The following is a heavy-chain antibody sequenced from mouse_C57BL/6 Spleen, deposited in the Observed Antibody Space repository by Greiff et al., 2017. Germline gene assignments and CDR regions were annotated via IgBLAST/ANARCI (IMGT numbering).Heavy chain of an antibody. CDR2: IYPGDGDN. D-gene: IGHD5-5*01. J-gene: IGHJ2*01. CDR3: SRKRLPYCFDY. Sequence: QVQLKQSGAELVKPGASVKISCKASGYAFSSYWMNWVKQRPGKGLEWIGQIYPGDGDNNYNGKFKGKVTLTADKSSSTAYMQLSSLTAEESAVYFCSRKRLPYCFDYWGQGTTLTVSS. V-gene: IGHV1-80*01. CDR1: GYAFSSYW.